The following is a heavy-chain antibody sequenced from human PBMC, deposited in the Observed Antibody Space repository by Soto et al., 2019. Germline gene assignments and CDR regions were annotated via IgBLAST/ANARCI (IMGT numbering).Heavy chain of an antibody. J-gene: IGHJ4*02. CDR2: ISYDGSNK. CDR3: AKGRLTTETYYFDY. V-gene: IGHV3-30*18. CDR1: GFTFSSYG. Sequence: QVQLVESGGGVVQPGRSLRLSCAASGFTFSSYGMHWVRQAPGKGLEWVAVISYDGSNKCYADSVKGRFTISRDNSKNTLYLQMNSLRAEDTAVYYCAKGRLTTETYYFDYWGQGTLVTVSS. D-gene: IGHD4-17*01.